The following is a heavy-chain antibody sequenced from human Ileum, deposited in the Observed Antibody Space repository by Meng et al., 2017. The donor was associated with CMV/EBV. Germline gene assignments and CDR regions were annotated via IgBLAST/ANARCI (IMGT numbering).Heavy chain of an antibody. CDR2: IYSSGGT. CDR1: GDSISSNV. V-gene: IGHV4-4*07. J-gene: IGHJ4*02. D-gene: IGHD6-19*01. Sequence: HVQLQESGSGLVKPSETLSLPCTVSGDSISSNVWSWIRQPAGKGLEWIGRIYSSGGTFYNPSLNSRVTMSVDTSKNQFSLSLASVTAADTAIYFCAREESVGIAVTGTFDYWGQGILVTVSS. CDR3: AREESVGIAVTGTFDY.